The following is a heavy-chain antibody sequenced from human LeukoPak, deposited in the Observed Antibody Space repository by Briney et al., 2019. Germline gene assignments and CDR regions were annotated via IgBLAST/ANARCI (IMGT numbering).Heavy chain of an antibody. CDR1: GFAFSLHW. CDR2: IKQDGSEK. Sequence: GGSLRLSCAASGFAFSLHWMNWVRQAPGKGLEWVANIKQDGSEKYYADSVKGRFTISRDNSKNTLYLQMNSLRAEDTAVYYCAREGDYDSSGYYYVLFDYWGQGTLVTVSS. CDR3: AREGDYDSSGYYYVLFDY. V-gene: IGHV3-7*01. J-gene: IGHJ4*02. D-gene: IGHD3-22*01.